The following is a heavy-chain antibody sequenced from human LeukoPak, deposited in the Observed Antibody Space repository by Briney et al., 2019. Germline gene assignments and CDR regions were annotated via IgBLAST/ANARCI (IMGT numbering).Heavy chain of an antibody. J-gene: IGHJ4*02. CDR3: ARAGRITMIVATGYFDY. CDR2: YDGSNK. V-gene: IGHV3-30*01. D-gene: IGHD3-22*01. Sequence: YDGSNKYYADSVKGRFTISRDNSKNTLYLQMNSLRAEDTAVYYCARAGRITMIVATGYFDYWGQGTLVTVSS.